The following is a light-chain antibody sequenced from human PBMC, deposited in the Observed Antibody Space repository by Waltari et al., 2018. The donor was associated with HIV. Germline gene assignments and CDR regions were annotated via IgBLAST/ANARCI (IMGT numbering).Light chain of an antibody. CDR1: QDIRNY. J-gene: IGKJ3*01. CDR3: QHYDNLSRIT. CDR2: DVS. V-gene: IGKV1-33*01. Sequence: DNQMTQSPPSLSASVRDGVTITCQASQDIRNYLNSYQQKPGKAPKVLDYDVSNLETGVPSRFSGSGSGTDFTFTISTLQPEDIGTYYCQHYDNLSRITFGPGTKVAIK.